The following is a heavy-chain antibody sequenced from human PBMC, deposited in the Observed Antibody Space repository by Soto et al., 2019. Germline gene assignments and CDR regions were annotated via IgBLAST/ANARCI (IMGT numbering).Heavy chain of an antibody. CDR2: ISGSAAST. CDR3: AKDFYGSSVRAFHI. Sequence: GGSLRLSCAASGFTFTSYTMNWVRQAPGKGLEWVSGISGSAASTYYADSGKGRFTISRDNSKNTVFLQVTSLRADDTAVYYCAKDFYGSSVRAFHIWGQGTMVTVSS. CDR1: GFTFTSYT. D-gene: IGHD3-22*01. J-gene: IGHJ3*02. V-gene: IGHV3-23*01.